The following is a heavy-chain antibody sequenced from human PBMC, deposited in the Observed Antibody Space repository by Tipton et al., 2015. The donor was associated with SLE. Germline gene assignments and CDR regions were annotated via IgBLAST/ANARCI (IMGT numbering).Heavy chain of an antibody. CDR2: TYYSGSP. J-gene: IGHJ3*02. CDR1: SGSFSGYR. V-gene: IGHV4-39*01. CDR3: ARQPAAFDI. Sequence: TLSLTCIIYSGSFSGYRWSWIRQPPGKGLEYIGSTYYSGSPYYNPSLKSRITISVDTSKNQLSLKLSSVTAADTAVYYCARQPAAFDIWGQGTRVTVSS.